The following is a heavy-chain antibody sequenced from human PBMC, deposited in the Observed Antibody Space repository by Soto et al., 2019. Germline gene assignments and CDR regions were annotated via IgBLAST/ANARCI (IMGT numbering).Heavy chain of an antibody. J-gene: IGHJ4*02. CDR1: GFTVSSNY. D-gene: IGHD5-18*01. V-gene: IGHV3-53*01. CDR3: ARSSGYSYGWPFDY. Sequence: PGGSLRLSCAASGFTVSSNYMSWVRQAPGKGLEWVSVIYSGGSTYYADSVKGRFTISRDNSKNTLYLQMNSLRAEDTAVYYCARSSGYSYGWPFDYWGQGTLVTVSS. CDR2: IYSGGST.